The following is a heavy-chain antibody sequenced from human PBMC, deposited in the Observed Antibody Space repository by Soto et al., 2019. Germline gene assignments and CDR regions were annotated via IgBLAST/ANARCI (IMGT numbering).Heavy chain of an antibody. J-gene: IGHJ4*02. Sequence: ASVKVSCKASGYTFTGYFMHWVRQAPGQGLEWMGWINPNSGDTNYAQKFQGRVTMTRDMSISTAYMELRRLTSDDTAVYYCARVRTYYDSSGSLNYWGQGTLVTVSS. D-gene: IGHD3-22*01. CDR1: GYTFTGYF. V-gene: IGHV1-2*02. CDR3: ARVRTYYDSSGSLNY. CDR2: INPNSGDT.